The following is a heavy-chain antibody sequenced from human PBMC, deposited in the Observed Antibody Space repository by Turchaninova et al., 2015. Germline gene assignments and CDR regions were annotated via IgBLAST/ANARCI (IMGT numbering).Heavy chain of an antibody. J-gene: IGHJ3*02. CDR2: LYHSGPT. CDR1: GYSISSGYY. V-gene: IGHV4-38-2*02. D-gene: IGHD3-10*01. CDR3: ARLAGDLDGSDI. Sequence: QVQLQESGPGLVKPSETLSLICSVSGYSISSGYYWGWIRQPPGTGLELIVSLYHSGPTYYTPSLKRRITLSLDTSKIQLSLNRSFVTAADTAVYYCARLAGDLDGSDIWGQGTMVTVSS.